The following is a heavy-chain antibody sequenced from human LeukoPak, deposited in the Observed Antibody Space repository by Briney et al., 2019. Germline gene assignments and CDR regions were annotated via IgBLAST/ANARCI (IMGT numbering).Heavy chain of an antibody. CDR3: AKSLYGGMDA. D-gene: IGHD3-16*02. J-gene: IGHJ6*04. V-gene: IGHV3-23*01. CDR1: GFTFSSYA. Sequence: GGSLRLSCAAPGFTFSSYAMTWVRQAPGKGLECVSGISGRGSSTSYADSVKGRFTISRDNSKNTLYLQMNSLRAEDTAVYYCAKSLYGGMDAWGRGTTVTVSS. CDR2: ISGRGSST.